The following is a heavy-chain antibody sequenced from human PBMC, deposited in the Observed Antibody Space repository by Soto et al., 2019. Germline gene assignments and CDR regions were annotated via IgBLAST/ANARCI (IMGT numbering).Heavy chain of an antibody. CDR1: VYPFSDYY. V-gene: IGHV1-2*02. CDR2: INPNSGGT. J-gene: IGHJ4*02. D-gene: IGHD1-1*01. CDR3: AREPATAKPEGVDF. Sequence: ASVKVSCNASVYPFSDYYIHWVRQAPGQGLEWMGWINPNSGGTKYAPKFQGGVTMTRDTSITTAYMELSRLRSGDTAVYYCAREPATAKPEGVDFWGQGTLVTSPQ.